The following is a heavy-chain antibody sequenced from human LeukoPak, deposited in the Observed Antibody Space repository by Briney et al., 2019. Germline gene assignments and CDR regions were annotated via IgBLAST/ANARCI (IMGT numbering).Heavy chain of an antibody. CDR1: GYTFTSYG. CDR2: ISAYNGNT. D-gene: IGHD1-26*01. CDR3: ARDSSGSYYFDY. Sequence: GASVKVSCKASGYTFTSYGISWVRQAPGQGLEWMGWISAYNGNTNYAQKLQGRVTMTRDTSISTAYMELSRLRSDDTAVYYCARDSSGSYYFDYWGQGTLVTVSS. V-gene: IGHV1-18*01. J-gene: IGHJ4*02.